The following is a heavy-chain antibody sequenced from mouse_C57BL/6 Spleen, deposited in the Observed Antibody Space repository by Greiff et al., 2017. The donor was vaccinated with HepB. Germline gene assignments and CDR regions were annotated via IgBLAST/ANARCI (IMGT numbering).Heavy chain of an antibody. CDR3: ARSRDYYYGSSYYFDY. J-gene: IGHJ2*01. CDR1: GFSLSTSGMG. V-gene: IGHV8-12*01. Sequence: QVTLKESGPGILQSSQTLSLTCSFSGFSLSTSGMGVSWIRQPSGKGLEWLAHIYWDDDKRYNPSLKSRLTISKDTSRNQVFLKITSVDTADTATYYCARSRDYYYGSSYYFDYWGQGTTLTVSS. D-gene: IGHD1-1*01. CDR2: IYWDDDK.